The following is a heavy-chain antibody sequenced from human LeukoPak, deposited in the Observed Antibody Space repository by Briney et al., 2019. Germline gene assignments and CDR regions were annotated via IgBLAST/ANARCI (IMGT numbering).Heavy chain of an antibody. V-gene: IGHV3-23*01. CDR2: ISSSGGST. CDR1: GFTFSSYA. J-gene: IGHJ4*02. CDR3: AKSGSRIQAFDY. D-gene: IGHD5-18*01. Sequence: GGSLRLSCAASGFTFSSYAMSWVRQAPGKGLEWVSAISSSGGSTYYADSVKGRFTISRDNSKNTLYLQMNSLRAEDTAVYYCAKSGSRIQAFDYWGQGTLVTVSS.